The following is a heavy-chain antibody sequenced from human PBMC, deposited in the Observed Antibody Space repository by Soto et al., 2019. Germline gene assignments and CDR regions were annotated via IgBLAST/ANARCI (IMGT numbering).Heavy chain of an antibody. Sequence: SVKVSCKASGYTFSTYGISWVRQAPGQGLEWMGRIIPILGIANYAQKFQGRVTITADKSTSTAYMELSSLRSEDTAVYYCARLGLGHDYFDYWGQGTLVTVSS. J-gene: IGHJ4*02. CDR2: IIPILGIA. V-gene: IGHV1-69*04. CDR1: GYTFSTYG. CDR3: ARLGLGHDYFDY. D-gene: IGHD3-9*01.